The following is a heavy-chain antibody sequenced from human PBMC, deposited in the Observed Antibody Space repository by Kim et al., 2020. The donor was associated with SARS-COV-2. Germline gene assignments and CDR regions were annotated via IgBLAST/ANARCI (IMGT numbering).Heavy chain of an antibody. CDR3: ASRSEYMDV. J-gene: IGHJ6*02. Sequence: GSPYYPTSLRGRVTISVDTSKNQFSRKLSSVTAADTAVYYCASRSEYMDVWGQGTTVTVSS. CDR2: GSP. V-gene: IGHV4-39*01.